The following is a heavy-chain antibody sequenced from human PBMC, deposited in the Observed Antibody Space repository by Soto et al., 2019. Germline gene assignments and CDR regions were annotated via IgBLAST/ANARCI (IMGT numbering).Heavy chain of an antibody. D-gene: IGHD3-10*01. CDR3: AKNKLLPTYVYGPFDY. Sequence: EVHLLESGGDLVQPGGSLRLSCAASGFTFSNYAMSWVRQAPGKGLEWVSDISGSGGVTYYADSVKGRFTISRDNSKNTLYLQMSSLRAEDTAVYYCAKNKLLPTYVYGPFDYWGQGTLVTVSS. J-gene: IGHJ4*02. CDR1: GFTFSNYA. CDR2: ISGSGGVT. V-gene: IGHV3-23*01.